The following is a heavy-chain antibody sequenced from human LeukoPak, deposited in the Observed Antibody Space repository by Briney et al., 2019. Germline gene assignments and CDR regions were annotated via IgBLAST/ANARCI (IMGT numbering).Heavy chain of an antibody. CDR2: INPSGGST. V-gene: IGHV1-46*03. Sequence: ASVKVSCKASGYTFTSYYMHWVRQAPGQGLEWMGIINPSGGSTSYAQKFQGRVTMTRDTSTSTVYMELSSLRSEDTAVYYCATYLGYCSGGSCYQGGPGPNWGQGTLVTVSS. CDR3: ATYLGYCSGGSCYQGGPGPN. J-gene: IGHJ4*02. CDR1: GYTFTSYY. D-gene: IGHD2-15*01.